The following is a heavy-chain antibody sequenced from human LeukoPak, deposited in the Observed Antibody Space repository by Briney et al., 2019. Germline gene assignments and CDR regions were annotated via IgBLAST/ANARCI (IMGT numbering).Heavy chain of an antibody. Sequence: GESLKISCKGSGYRFNAYWIAWVRQMPGKGLEWMGIIYPDDSDTRYSPSFQGQVTISADKSDRTAYLQWSSLKASDTAMYYCARPNITSYYDSRGYDAFDVWGQGTMVTVSS. CDR3: ARPNITSYYDSRGYDAFDV. D-gene: IGHD3-22*01. CDR2: IYPDDSDT. CDR1: GYRFNAYW. J-gene: IGHJ3*01. V-gene: IGHV5-51*01.